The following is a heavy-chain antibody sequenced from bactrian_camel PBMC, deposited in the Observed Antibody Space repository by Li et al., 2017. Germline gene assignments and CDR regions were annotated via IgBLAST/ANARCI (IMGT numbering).Heavy chain of an antibody. D-gene: IGHD2*01. V-gene: IGHV3S57*01. CDR3: ATYLVVAETHNY. Sequence: QLVESGGGSVQAGGSLTISCSVSGTTVSSLCIGWFREAPGKKTVGIAGIRRNGDAYYADSVKGRFTISRDNAKKTLYLQMNSLKTEDTAVYYCATYLVVAETHNYWGQGTQVTVS. CDR2: IRRNGDA. CDR1: GTTVSSLC. J-gene: IGHJ4*01.